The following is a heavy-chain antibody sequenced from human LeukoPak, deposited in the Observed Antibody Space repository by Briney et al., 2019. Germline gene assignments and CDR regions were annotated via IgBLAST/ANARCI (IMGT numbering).Heavy chain of an antibody. CDR2: INPNSGGT. CDR3: ASWLRGVIGAFDI. CDR1: GYTFTGYY. Sequence: ASVKVSCKASGYTFTGYYMHWVRQAPGQGLEWLGWINPNSGGTNYAQKFQGRVTMTRDTSISTAYMELSRLTSDDTAVYYCASWLRGVIGAFDIWGQGTMVTVSS. J-gene: IGHJ3*02. D-gene: IGHD3-10*01. V-gene: IGHV1-2*02.